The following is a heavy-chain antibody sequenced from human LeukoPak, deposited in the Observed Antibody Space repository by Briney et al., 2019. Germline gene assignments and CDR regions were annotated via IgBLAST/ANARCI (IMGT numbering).Heavy chain of an antibody. CDR2: ISGSGGST. J-gene: IGHJ4*02. V-gene: IGHV3-23*01. CDR3: ARRAGAYTHPYDY. Sequence: GGSLRLSCAASGFTFSSYGMSWVRQAPGRGLECVSGISGSGGSTYYADSVKGRFTISIDNSKNTLYLQMNSLRAEDTAVYYCARRAGAYTHPYDYWGQGTLVTVS. CDR1: GFTFSSYG. D-gene: IGHD3-16*01.